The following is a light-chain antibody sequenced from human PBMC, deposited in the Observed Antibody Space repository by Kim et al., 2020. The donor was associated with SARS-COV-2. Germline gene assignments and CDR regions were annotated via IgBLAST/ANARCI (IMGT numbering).Light chain of an antibody. Sequence: EIVMTQSPATLSVSPGERATLFCRDSQSVGTNVAWYQHKPGQAPRVLIYGASTRATGIPARFSGSGSGTEFTLSISSLQSEDFAVYFCHQYNDWPPGDTFGQGTKLEI. V-gene: IGKV3-15*01. CDR1: QSVGTN. J-gene: IGKJ2*01. CDR3: HQYNDWPPGDT. CDR2: GAS.